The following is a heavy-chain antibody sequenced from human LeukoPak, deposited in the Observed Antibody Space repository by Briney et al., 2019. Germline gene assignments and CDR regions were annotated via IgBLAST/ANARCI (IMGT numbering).Heavy chain of an antibody. V-gene: IGHV1-69*05. Sequence: SVKVPCKASGGTFSSYAISWVRQAPGQGLEWMGGIIPIFGTANYAQKFQGRVTITTDESTSTAYMELSSLRSEDTAVYYCARTSISYPNYYYYMDVWGKGTTVTVSS. CDR3: ARTSISYPNYYYYMDV. CDR1: GGTFSSYA. CDR2: IIPIFGTA. J-gene: IGHJ6*03.